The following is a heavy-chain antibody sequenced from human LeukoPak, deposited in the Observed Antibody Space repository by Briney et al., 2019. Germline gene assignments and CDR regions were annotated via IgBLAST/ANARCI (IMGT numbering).Heavy chain of an antibody. Sequence: SETLSLTCTVSGGSINSGSYSWTRIRQPAGKGLEWIGRIHISGSTDYTPSLKSRVTISVDTSKNQFSLKLSSVTAADTAVYYCARADRSGYFGNVVAFDIWGQGTMVTVSS. CDR1: GGSINSGSYS. CDR3: ARADRSGYFGNVVAFDI. D-gene: IGHD3-22*01. CDR2: IHISGST. J-gene: IGHJ3*02. V-gene: IGHV4-61*02.